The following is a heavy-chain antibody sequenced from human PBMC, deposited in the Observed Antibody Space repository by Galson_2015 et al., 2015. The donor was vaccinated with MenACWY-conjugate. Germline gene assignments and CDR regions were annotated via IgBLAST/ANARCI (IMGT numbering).Heavy chain of an antibody. CDR1: GFTFTNYW. D-gene: IGHD1-1*01. V-gene: IGHV3-7*01. CDR3: ARDRKALTLQLPSMWFDP. CDR2: IKQDGSEK. J-gene: IGHJ5*02. Sequence: SLRLSCAASGFTFTNYWMTWVRQTPGKGLEWVANIKQDGSEKYYVDSVKGRSTISRDNAKNTLYLQMNSLRAEDTAVYYCARDRKALTLQLPSMWFDPWGQENQVIDSS.